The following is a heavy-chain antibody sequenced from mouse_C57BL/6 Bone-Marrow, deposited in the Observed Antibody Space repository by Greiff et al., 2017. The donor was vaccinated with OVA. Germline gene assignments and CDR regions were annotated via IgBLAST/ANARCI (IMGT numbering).Heavy chain of an antibody. CDR1: GYAFSSSW. V-gene: IGHV1-82*01. J-gene: IGHJ2*01. CDR3: ARGPHYYGSSYDY. CDR2: IYPGDGDT. Sequence: VQLQESGPELVKPGASVKISCKASGYAFSSSWMNWVKQRPGKGLEWIGRIYPGDGDTNYNGKFKGKATLTADKSSSTAYMQLSSLTSEDSAVYFCARGPHYYGSSYDYWGQGTTLTVSS. D-gene: IGHD1-1*01.